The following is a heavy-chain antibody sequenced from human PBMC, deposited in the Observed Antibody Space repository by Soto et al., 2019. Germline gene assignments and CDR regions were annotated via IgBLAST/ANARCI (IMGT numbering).Heavy chain of an antibody. Sequence: GGSLRLSCAASGFTFSSYSMNWVRQAPGKGLEWVSSISSSSSYIYYADSVKGRFTISRANAKNSLYLQMNSLRAEDTAVYYCARDRYCSSTSCYTGAFDIWGQGTMVTVSS. D-gene: IGHD2-2*02. J-gene: IGHJ3*02. CDR2: ISSSSSYI. V-gene: IGHV3-21*01. CDR3: ARDRYCSSTSCYTGAFDI. CDR1: GFTFSSYS.